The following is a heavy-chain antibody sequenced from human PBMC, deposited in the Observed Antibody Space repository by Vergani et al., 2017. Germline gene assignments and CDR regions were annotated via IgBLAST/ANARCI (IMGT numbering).Heavy chain of an antibody. Sequence: EVQLLESGGGLVQPGGSLRLSCAASGFTFSSYAMSWVRQAPGKGLEWVSAISGSSSYIYYADSVKGRFTISRDNAKNSLYLQMNSLRAEDTAVYYCASYKRGYSYGQYYFDYWGQGTLVTVSS. CDR1: GFTFSSYA. V-gene: IGHV3-21*01. J-gene: IGHJ4*02. D-gene: IGHD5-18*01. CDR2: ISGSSSYI. CDR3: ASYKRGYSYGQYYFDY.